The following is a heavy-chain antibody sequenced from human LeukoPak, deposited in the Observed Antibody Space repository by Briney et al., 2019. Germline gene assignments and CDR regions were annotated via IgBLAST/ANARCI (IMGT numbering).Heavy chain of an antibody. CDR1: GFTFGNAW. CDR3: TTTIVVVTATDY. V-gene: IGHV3-15*01. D-gene: IGHD2-21*02. J-gene: IGHJ4*02. Sequence: GGSLRLSCAASGFTFGNAWMSWVRQAPGKGLEWVGRIKSKTDGGTTDYAAPVKGRFTISRDDSKNTLYLQMNSLKTEDTAVYYCTTTIVVVTATDYWGQGTLVTVSS. CDR2: IKSKTDGGTT.